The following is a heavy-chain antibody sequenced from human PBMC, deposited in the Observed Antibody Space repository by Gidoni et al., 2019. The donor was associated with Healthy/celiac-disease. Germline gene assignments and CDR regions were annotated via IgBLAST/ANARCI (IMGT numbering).Heavy chain of an antibody. CDR1: GFTFSSYG. CDR3: AKEEVVSFDY. J-gene: IGHJ4*02. V-gene: IGHV3-30*18. D-gene: IGHD2-15*01. Sequence: QVQLVESGGGVVQPGRSLRLSCAASGFTFSSYGMHWVRQAPGKGLEWVAVISYDGSNKYYAESVKGRFTISRDNSKNTLYLQMNSLRAEDTAVYYCAKEEVVSFDYWGQGTLVTVSS. CDR2: ISYDGSNK.